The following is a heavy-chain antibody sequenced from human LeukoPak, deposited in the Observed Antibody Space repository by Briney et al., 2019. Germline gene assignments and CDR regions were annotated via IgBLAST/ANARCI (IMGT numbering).Heavy chain of an antibody. CDR1: GLTFRNYA. J-gene: IGHJ4*02. Sequence: GSLRLSCAASGLTFRNYAMSWVRQAPGKGLEWASVICANDGNTYYADAVKGRFTISRDNSKDTLYLQMDSLRAEDTAVYYCAKGSGSSCYSPCDYWGQGILVTVSS. CDR3: AKGSGSSCYSPCDY. V-gene: IGHV3-23*01. D-gene: IGHD2-15*01. CDR2: ICANDGNT.